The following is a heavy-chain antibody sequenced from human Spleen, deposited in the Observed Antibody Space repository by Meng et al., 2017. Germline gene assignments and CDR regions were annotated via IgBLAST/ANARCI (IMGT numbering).Heavy chain of an antibody. V-gene: IGHV2-70*20. CDR3: ARTLEETATNPRGVFDY. CDR1: GFSLTTRGMC. CDR2: IDWNEEK. D-gene: IGHD5-24*01. Sequence: SGPTLVKPTQTLTLTCTFSGFSLTTRGMCVSWVRQAPGKALEWLALIDWNEEKYYKTSLWHRLSISKDASKNQVVLRVTNMDPVDTATYYCARTLEETATNPRGVFDYWGQGALVTVSS. J-gene: IGHJ4*02.